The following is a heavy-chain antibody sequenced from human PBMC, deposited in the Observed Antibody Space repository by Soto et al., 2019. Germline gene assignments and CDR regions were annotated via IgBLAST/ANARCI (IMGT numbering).Heavy chain of an antibody. V-gene: IGHV4-39*01. D-gene: IGHD5-18*01. CDR1: GGSISSSSYY. CDR3: ARPNPYSYDFNAFDI. J-gene: IGHJ3*02. CDR2: IYYSGST. Sequence: QLQLQESGPGLVKPSETLSLTCTVSGGSISSSSYYWGWIRQPPGKGLEWIGSIYYSGSTYYNPSLKSRVTISVDTSKNQFSLKLSSVTAADTAVYYCARPNPYSYDFNAFDIWGQGTMVTVSS.